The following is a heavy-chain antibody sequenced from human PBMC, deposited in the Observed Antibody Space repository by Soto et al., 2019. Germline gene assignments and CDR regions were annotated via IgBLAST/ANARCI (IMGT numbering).Heavy chain of an antibody. D-gene: IGHD3-22*01. Sequence: GGTLRLSCAASGFTFSSYWMSWVRQAPGKGLEWVANIKQDGSEKYYVDSVKGRFTISRDNAKKSLYLQMNSLRAEDTAVYYCTRGFTYYYDSSGYYYDAFDIWGQGTMVTVSS. CDR2: IKQDGSEK. CDR1: GFTFSSYW. J-gene: IGHJ3*02. CDR3: TRGFTYYYDSSGYYYDAFDI. V-gene: IGHV3-7*01.